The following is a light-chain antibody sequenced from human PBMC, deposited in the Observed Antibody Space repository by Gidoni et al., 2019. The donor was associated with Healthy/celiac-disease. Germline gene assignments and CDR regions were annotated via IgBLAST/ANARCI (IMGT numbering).Light chain of an antibody. J-gene: IGKJ4*01. V-gene: IGKV4-1*01. CDR1: QSVLYSSNNKNY. Sequence: DVVMTQSPASLAVSLGERATINCKSSQSVLYSSNNKNYLAWYQQKPGQPPKLLIYWASTRESGVPDRFSGSGSGTDFTLTISSLQAEDVAVYYCQQYYSTPPTLGGGTKVEIK. CDR2: WAS. CDR3: QQYYSTPPT.